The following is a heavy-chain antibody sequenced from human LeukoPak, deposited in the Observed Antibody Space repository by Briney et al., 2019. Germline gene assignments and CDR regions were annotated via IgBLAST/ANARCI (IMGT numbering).Heavy chain of an antibody. J-gene: IGHJ3*02. CDR2: TGNKASRYTT. CDR1: GSTFSDQY. CDR3: TRGYSGRSMYAFDI. Sequence: GGSLRLSCAASGSTFSDQYMDWVRQAPGKGLQWVGRTGNKASRYTTEYAASVKARFTIPRDDSRNSLYLQMNSLKTEDTALYYCTRGYSGRSMYAFDIWGQGTMVTVSS. D-gene: IGHD1-26*01. V-gene: IGHV3-72*01.